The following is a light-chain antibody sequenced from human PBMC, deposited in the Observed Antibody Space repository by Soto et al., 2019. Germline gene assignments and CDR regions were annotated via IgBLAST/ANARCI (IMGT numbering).Light chain of an antibody. CDR3: QAWDSGTVV. CDR1: NLGVKY. Sequence: SYELTQPPSVAVSPGQTASITCSGDNLGVKYACWYQQKSGQSPVLVIYQDRKRPSGIPERFSGSNSGNTATLTISGTQTMDEADYYCQAWDSGTVVFGGGTKLTVL. V-gene: IGLV3-1*01. J-gene: IGLJ2*01. CDR2: QDR.